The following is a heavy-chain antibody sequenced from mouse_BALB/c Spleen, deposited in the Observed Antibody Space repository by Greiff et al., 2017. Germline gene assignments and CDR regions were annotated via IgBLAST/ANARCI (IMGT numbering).Heavy chain of an antibody. CDR1: GYTFTDYA. CDR2: ISTYYGDA. Sequence: VQLQQSGAELVRPGVSVKISCKGSGYTFTDYAMHWVKQSHAKSLEWIGVISTYYGDASYNQKFTGKATMTVDKSSSTAYMELARLTSEDSAIYYCARGDRYAMDYWGQGTSVTVSS. J-gene: IGHJ4*01. V-gene: IGHV1S137*01. CDR3: ARGDRYAMDY.